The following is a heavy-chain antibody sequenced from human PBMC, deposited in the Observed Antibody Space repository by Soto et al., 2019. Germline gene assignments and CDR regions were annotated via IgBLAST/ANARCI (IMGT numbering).Heavy chain of an antibody. V-gene: IGHV3-23*01. CDR2: ITSSGAA. Sequence: DVQLLESGGDLAQPGGSLRLSCEDSGFTFNNYAIAWVRQAPGKGLEWVSGITSSGAAYYADSVKGRFTISRDNSKDTLYLQMNSLRAEDTAVYYCANGESSVSARDSDPWGQGTLVTVSS. D-gene: IGHD3-22*01. CDR3: ANGESSVSARDSDP. J-gene: IGHJ5*02. CDR1: GFTFNNYA.